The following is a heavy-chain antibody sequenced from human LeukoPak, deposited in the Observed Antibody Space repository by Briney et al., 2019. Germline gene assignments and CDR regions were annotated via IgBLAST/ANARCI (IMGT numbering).Heavy chain of an antibody. V-gene: IGHV5-51*01. CDR2: IYPGDSDT. J-gene: IGHJ4*02. Sequence: GESLKISCKASGFSFTSYWTGWVRQMPGKGLEWMGIIYPGDSDTRYSPSFQGQVTISADKSISTAYLQWSSLKASDTATYYCARLRQQLDHFDYSGQGALVTVSS. D-gene: IGHD6-13*01. CDR3: ARLRQQLDHFDY. CDR1: GFSFTSYW.